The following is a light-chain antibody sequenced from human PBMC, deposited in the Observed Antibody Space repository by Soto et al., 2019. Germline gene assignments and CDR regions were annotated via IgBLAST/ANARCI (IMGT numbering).Light chain of an antibody. CDR2: EVS. CDR3: SSYTSSSHYV. CDR1: SSDVGSYNR. Sequence: QSALTQPPSVSGSPGQSVTISCTGTSSDVGSYNRVSWYQQPPGTAPKLMIYEVSNRPSGVPDRFSGSKSGNTASLTISGLLAEDEADYYCSSYTSSSHYVFGTGTKLTVL. V-gene: IGLV2-18*02. J-gene: IGLJ1*01.